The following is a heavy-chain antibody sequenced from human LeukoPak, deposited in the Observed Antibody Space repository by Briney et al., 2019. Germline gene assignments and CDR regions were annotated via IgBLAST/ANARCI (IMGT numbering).Heavy chain of an antibody. J-gene: IGHJ4*02. V-gene: IGHV1-46*01. CDR1: GYTFTSYY. CDR2: INPSGGST. CDR3: ARAPGEFYDILTGYPADFDY. D-gene: IGHD3-9*01. Sequence: ASVKVSCKASGYTFTSYYMHWVRQAPGQGLEWMGIINPSGGSTSYALKFQGRVTMTRDTSTSTVYMELSSLRSEDTAVYYCARAPGEFYDILTGYPADFDYWGQGTLVTVSS.